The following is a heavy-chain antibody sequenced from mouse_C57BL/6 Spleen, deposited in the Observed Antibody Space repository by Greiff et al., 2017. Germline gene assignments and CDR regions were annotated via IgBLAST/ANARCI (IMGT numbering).Heavy chain of an antibody. CDR3: AREGYDPHFDY. CDR2: ITPGSGGT. J-gene: IGHJ2*01. V-gene: IGHV1-54*01. D-gene: IGHD2-3*01. CDR1: GYAFTNYL. Sequence: VMLVESGAELVRPGTSVKVSCKASGYAFTNYLIEWVKQRTRQGLEGIGVITPGSGGTNYNEKFKGKATLTADKSSSTDYMQLSSLTSEDSAVYFCAREGYDPHFDYWGQGTTLTVSS.